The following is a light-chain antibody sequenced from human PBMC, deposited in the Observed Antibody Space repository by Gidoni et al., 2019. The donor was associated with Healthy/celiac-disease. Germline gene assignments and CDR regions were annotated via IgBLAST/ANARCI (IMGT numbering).Light chain of an antibody. CDR2: EGS. CDR1: SSDVGSYNL. V-gene: IGLV2-23*03. CDR3: CSYAGSSTFWV. J-gene: IGLJ3*02. Sequence: QSALTQPASVSGSPGQSITISFTGTSSDVGSYNLVSWYQQHPGKAPKLMIYEGSKRPSGVSNRFSGSKSGNTASLTIAGRQAEDEADYYCCSYAGSSTFWVFGGGTKLTVL.